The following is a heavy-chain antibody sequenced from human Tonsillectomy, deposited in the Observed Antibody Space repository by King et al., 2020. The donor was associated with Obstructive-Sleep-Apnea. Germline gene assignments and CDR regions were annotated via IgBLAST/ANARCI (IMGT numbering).Heavy chain of an antibody. CDR2: IIPFFGIA. V-gene: IGHV1-69*17. J-gene: IGHJ6*02. Sequence: QLVQSGAEVKNSGSSVKVSCKASGGTFSSYAISWVRQAPGQGLEWMGGIIPFFGIANYAQKFQGRVTITADKSTSTAYMELGSLRSEDTAVYYCARSRKEMATIGDYYYGLDVWGQGTTVTVSS. D-gene: IGHD5-24*01. CDR3: ARSRKEMATIGDYYYGLDV. CDR1: GGTFSSYA.